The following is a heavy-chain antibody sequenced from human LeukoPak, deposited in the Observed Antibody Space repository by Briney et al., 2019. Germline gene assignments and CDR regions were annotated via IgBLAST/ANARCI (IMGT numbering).Heavy chain of an antibody. D-gene: IGHD6-19*01. CDR2: IKSKTDGGTT. V-gene: IGHV3-15*01. CDR3: TTVGTADSSGRYKGDAFDI. Sequence: KPGGSLRLSCAASGFTFSNAWMSWVRQAPGKGLEWVGRIKSKTDGGTTDYAAPVKGRFTISRDDSKNTLYLQMNSLKTEDTAVYYCTTVGTADSSGRYKGDAFDIWGQGTMVTVSS. CDR1: GFTFSNAW. J-gene: IGHJ3*02.